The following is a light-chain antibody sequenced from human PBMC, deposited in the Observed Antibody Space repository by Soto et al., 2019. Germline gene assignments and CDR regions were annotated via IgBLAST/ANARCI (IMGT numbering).Light chain of an antibody. CDR1: TSDVGGYNY. Sequence: QSALTQPASVSGSPGQSITISCTGTTSDVGGYNYVSWYQQHPGKAPKVMIYEVTNRPSGVSNRFSGSKSGNTASLTISGLQAEDEADYYCSSYKNSGTLVVFGTGTKLTVL. V-gene: IGLV2-14*01. CDR3: SSYKNSGTLVV. CDR2: EVT. J-gene: IGLJ1*01.